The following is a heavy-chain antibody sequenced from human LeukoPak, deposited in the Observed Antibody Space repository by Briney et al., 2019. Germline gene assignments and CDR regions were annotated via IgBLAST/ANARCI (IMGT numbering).Heavy chain of an antibody. Sequence: PGGSPRLSCAASGFTFRSYSMNWVRQAPGKGLEWVCSITSSSSFIYHAESVKDRFTISRGNAKNSLYLQMNSLRAEDTAVYYCARDMTGRDCSGGSCYGYGLDVWGQGTTVTVSS. CDR1: GFTFRSYS. D-gene: IGHD2-15*01. V-gene: IGHV3-21*01. J-gene: IGHJ6*02. CDR3: ARDMTGRDCSGGSCYGYGLDV. CDR2: ITSSSSFI.